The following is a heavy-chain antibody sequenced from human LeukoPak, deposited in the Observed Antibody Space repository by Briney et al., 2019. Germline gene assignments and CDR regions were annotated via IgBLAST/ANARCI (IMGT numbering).Heavy chain of an antibody. CDR1: GGSISSYY. V-gene: IGHV4-59*12. CDR3: ARERLDIVVVVAARGYYYYMDV. J-gene: IGHJ6*03. Sequence: SETLSLTCTVSGGSISSYYWSWIRQPPGKGLEWIGYIYYSGSTNYNPSLKSRVTISVDTSKNQFSLKLSSVTAADTVVYYCARERLDIVVVVAARGYYYYMDVWGKGTTVTVSS. D-gene: IGHD2-15*01. CDR2: IYYSGST.